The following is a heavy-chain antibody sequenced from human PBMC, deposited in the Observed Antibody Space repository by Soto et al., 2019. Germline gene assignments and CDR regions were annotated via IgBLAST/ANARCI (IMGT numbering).Heavy chain of an antibody. V-gene: IGHV3-30*18. J-gene: IGHJ4*02. Sequence: QVQLVESGGGVVQPGRSLRLSCAASGFTFSSYGMHWVRQAPGKGLEWVAVISYDGSNKYYADSVKGRFTISRDNSKNTLYLQMNSLRAEDTAVYYCAKVGPRRYYDSSGYYDTDDYWGQGTLVTVSS. D-gene: IGHD3-22*01. CDR2: ISYDGSNK. CDR1: GFTFSSYG. CDR3: AKVGPRRYYDSSGYYDTDDY.